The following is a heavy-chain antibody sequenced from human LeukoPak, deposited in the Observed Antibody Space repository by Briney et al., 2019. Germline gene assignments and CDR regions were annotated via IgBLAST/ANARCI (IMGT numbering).Heavy chain of an antibody. Sequence: GGSLRLSCAASGFTFSSYSMNWVRQAPGKGLEWVSYISSSSSTIYYADSVKGRFAISRDNAKNSLYLQMNSLRAEDTAVYYCARDLSLLWFGVGYMDVWGKGTTVTVSS. CDR1: GFTFSSYS. J-gene: IGHJ6*03. V-gene: IGHV3-48*01. CDR2: ISSSSSTI. D-gene: IGHD3-10*01. CDR3: ARDLSLLWFGVGYMDV.